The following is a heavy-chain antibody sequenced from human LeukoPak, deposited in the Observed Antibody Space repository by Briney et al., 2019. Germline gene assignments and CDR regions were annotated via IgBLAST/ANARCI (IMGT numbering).Heavy chain of an antibody. CDR3: ARGNHNIVVVPAASWPDY. CDR1: GYTFTGYY. J-gene: IGHJ4*02. D-gene: IGHD2-2*01. Sequence: ASVKVSCKASGYTFTGYYMHWVRQAPGQGLEWMGWINPNSGGTNYAQKFQGRVTMTRDTSISTAYMELSRLRSDDTAAYYCARGNHNIVVVPAASWPDYWGQGTLVTVSS. CDR2: INPNSGGT. V-gene: IGHV1-2*02.